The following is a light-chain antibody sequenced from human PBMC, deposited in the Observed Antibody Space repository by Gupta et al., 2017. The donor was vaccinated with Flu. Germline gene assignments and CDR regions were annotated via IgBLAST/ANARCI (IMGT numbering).Light chain of an antibody. V-gene: IGLV1-44*01. CDR3: AAWDDSLDGHV. Sequence: QSVLYQPPSASGTPGQRVSIPCSGSSSNIGRNTANWYQQFPGTAPKLLMYSNDHRPSGVPDRFSGSKSGTSASLAISGLQSEDEADYYCAAWDDSLDGHVFGPGTRVTGL. CDR1: SSNIGRNT. CDR2: SND. J-gene: IGLJ1*01.